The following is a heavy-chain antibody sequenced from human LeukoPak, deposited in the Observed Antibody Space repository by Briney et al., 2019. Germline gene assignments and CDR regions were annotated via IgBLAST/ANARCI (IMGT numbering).Heavy chain of an antibody. Sequence: SETLSLTCTVSGGSISSGSYYWSWIRQPAGKGLEWIGRIYTSGSTNYNPSLKSRVTRSVDTSKNQFSLKLSSVTAADTAVYYCATCSSTSCYGTFDYWGQGTLVTVSS. J-gene: IGHJ4*02. CDR1: GGSISSGSYY. CDR2: IYTSGST. V-gene: IGHV4-61*02. CDR3: ATCSSTSCYGTFDY. D-gene: IGHD2-2*01.